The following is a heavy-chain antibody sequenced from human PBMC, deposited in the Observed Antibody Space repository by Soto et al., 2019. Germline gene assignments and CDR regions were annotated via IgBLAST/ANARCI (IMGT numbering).Heavy chain of an antibody. CDR1: GGTFSSYT. V-gene: IGHV1-69*08. D-gene: IGHD1-26*01. J-gene: IGHJ1*01. CDR3: ARDIAGGATARVYFQH. CDR2: IIPILGIA. Sequence: QVQLVQSGAEVKKPGSSVKVSCKASGGTFSSYTISWVRQAPGQGLEWMGRIIPILGIANYAQKFQGRVTITAAKSTRNAYMELSRLRSEDTAVYYCARDIAGGATARVYFQHWGQGTLVTVSS.